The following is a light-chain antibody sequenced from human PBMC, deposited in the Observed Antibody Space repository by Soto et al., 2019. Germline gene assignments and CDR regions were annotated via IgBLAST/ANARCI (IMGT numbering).Light chain of an antibody. J-gene: IGLJ3*02. V-gene: IGLV2-23*02. CDR1: SSDVGRYNL. CDR3: CSFANSDTPSWV. CDR2: EVN. Sequence: QSALTQPASVSGSPGQSITISCTGTSSDVGRYNLVSWYQQHPDKAPKLMIFEVNKRPSGVSNRFSGSTSGNTASLTISGLQAEDEADYYCCSFANSDTPSWVFGGGTKVTVL.